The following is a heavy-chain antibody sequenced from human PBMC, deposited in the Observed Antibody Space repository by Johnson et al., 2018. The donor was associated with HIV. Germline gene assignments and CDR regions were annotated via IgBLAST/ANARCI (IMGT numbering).Heavy chain of an antibody. CDR1: GVTISSFG. D-gene: IGHD3-10*01. CDR2: IRFDGSDE. J-gene: IGHJ3*02. CDR3: CYGSGTYDGPAFDI. Sequence: QMQLVESGGGVVQPGGSLRLSCAASGVTISSFGMHWVRQAPGKGLEWVAFIRFDGSDEYYSNSVKGRFTISRDNSKNTLYLQMNSLRPEDTAVYYCCYGSGTYDGPAFDIWGQGTVVIVSS. V-gene: IGHV3-30*02.